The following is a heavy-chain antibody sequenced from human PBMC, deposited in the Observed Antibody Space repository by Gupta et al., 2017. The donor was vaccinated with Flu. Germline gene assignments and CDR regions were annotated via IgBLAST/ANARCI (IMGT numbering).Heavy chain of an antibody. D-gene: IGHD3-22*01. Sequence: QVQLQESGPGLVKPSQTLSLTCTVSGGSISNSHYFWSWIRKPAGKGLEWIGRIYSSGSTNYNPSLKSRVTISLDTSTNQFSLKLTSVTAADTAVYYCARVAQIGWFDPWGQGTLGTVSS. V-gene: IGHV4-61*02. J-gene: IGHJ5*02. CDR1: GGSISNSHYF. CDR2: IYSSGST. CDR3: ARVAQIGWFDP.